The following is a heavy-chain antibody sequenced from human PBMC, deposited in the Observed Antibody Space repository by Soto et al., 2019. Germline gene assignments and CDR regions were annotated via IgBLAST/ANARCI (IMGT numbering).Heavy chain of an antibody. D-gene: IGHD6-19*01. CDR3: ATSGYRGWLRFRDYYYYGMDV. J-gene: IGHJ6*02. V-gene: IGHV4-31*03. CDR1: GASFSSGGYY. Sequence: PSETLSLTCTVSGASFSSGGYYWSWIRQQQVKGLEWIGYIYYSGSTYYNPSLKSRVTISVDTSKNQFSLKLSSVTAADTAVYYCATSGYRGWLRFRDYYYYGMDVWGQGTTLTVSS. CDR2: IYYSGST.